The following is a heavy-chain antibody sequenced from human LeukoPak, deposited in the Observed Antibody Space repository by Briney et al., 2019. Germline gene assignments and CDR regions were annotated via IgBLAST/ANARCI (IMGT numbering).Heavy chain of an antibody. Sequence: SQTLSLTCAISGDSVSSDSAGWNWIRQSPSRGLEGLGKTYYRSKWYTEYALSVKSRVSINPDTSKNQFSLQLNSVTPEDTAVYYCTRTRDYAMDVWGQGTTVTVSS. V-gene: IGHV6-1*01. CDR3: TRTRDYAMDV. CDR1: GDSVSSDSAG. J-gene: IGHJ6*02. CDR2: TYYRSKWYT.